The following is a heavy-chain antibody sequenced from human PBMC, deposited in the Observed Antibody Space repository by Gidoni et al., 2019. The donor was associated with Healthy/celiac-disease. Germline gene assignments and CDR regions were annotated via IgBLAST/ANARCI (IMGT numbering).Heavy chain of an antibody. V-gene: IGHV3-74*01. D-gene: IGHD3-3*01. Sequence: EVQLVESGGGLDQPGGSLRLSCAASGFTFSSYWMHWVRQAPGKGLVWVSRINSDGSSTSYADSVKGRFTISRDNAKNTLYLQMNSLRAEDTAVYYCARDRTYYDFWSGYYYGMDVWGQGTTVTVSS. J-gene: IGHJ6*02. CDR1: GFTFSSYW. CDR3: ARDRTYYDFWSGYYYGMDV. CDR2: INSDGSST.